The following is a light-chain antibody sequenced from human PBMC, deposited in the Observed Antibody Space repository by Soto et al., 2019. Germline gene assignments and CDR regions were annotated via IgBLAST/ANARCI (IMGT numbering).Light chain of an antibody. J-gene: IGLJ2*01. CDR3: SSYAGDTTSDVV. V-gene: IGLV2-23*01. CDR1: SSDVGSYNL. Sequence: QSALTQPASVSGSPGQSITISCTGTSSDVGSYNLFSWYQQHPGKAPKLLIYEGSKRPSGVSNRFSGSKSGSTASLTVSGLQAEDEADYYCSSYAGDTTSDVVFGGGTKLTVL. CDR2: EGS.